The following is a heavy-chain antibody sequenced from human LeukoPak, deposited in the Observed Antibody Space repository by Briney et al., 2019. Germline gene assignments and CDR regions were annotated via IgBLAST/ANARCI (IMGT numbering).Heavy chain of an antibody. CDR3: ARGEWELLGYRYNWFDP. CDR2: IYYSGSA. J-gene: IGHJ5*02. V-gene: IGHV4-59*01. Sequence: PSETLSPTCTVSGRSISSYYWSWIRQPPGKGLEWIGYIYYSGSANYNPSLKSRVTISVDTSKNQFSLKLSSVTAADTAVYYCARGEWELLGYRYNWFDPWGQGTLVTVSS. D-gene: IGHD1-26*01. CDR1: GRSISSYY.